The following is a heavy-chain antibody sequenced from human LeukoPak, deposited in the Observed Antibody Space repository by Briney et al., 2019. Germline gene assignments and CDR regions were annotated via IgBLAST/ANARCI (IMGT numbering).Heavy chain of an antibody. CDR1: GFTFDDYA. V-gene: IGHV3-9*01. J-gene: IGHJ4*02. D-gene: IGHD4-17*01. CDR2: ISWNSGSI. Sequence: AGGSLRLSCAASGFTFDDYAMHWVRQAPGKGLEWVSGISWNSGSIGYADSVKGRFTISRDNAKNSLYLQMNSLRAEDTAVYYCAKAGNYGDYAYYFDYWGQGTLVTVSS. CDR3: AKAGNYGDYAYYFDY.